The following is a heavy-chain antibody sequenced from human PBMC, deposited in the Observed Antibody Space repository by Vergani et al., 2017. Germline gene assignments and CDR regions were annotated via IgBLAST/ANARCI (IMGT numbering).Heavy chain of an antibody. D-gene: IGHD2-21*01. CDR3: AWGALWWVRQIDS. CDR1: GDSMNTYY. CDR2: IYDSGDT. Sequence: QVQLQESGPGLVKPSETLSLTCSVSGDSMNTYYWTWIRQPPGKGLEWIGYIYDSGDTNYNTSLKSRVTMSLDTSKNQFSLNLYSVTAADTAVYYCAWGALWWVRQIDSWGKGTLVTVSS. J-gene: IGHJ4*02. V-gene: IGHV4-59*01.